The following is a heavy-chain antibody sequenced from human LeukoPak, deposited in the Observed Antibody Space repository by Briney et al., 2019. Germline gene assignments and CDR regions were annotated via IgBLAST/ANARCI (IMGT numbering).Heavy chain of an antibody. CDR2: IIPIFGTA. CDR3: ASNKNSNWFDP. CDR1: GGTFSSYA. J-gene: IGHJ5*02. V-gene: IGHV1-69*13. Sequence: ASVKVSFKASGGTFSSYAISWVRQAPGQGLEWMGGIIPIFGTANYAQKFQGRVTITADESTSTAYMELSSLRSEDTAVYYCASNKNSNWFDPWGQGTLVTVSS. D-gene: IGHD1/OR15-1a*01.